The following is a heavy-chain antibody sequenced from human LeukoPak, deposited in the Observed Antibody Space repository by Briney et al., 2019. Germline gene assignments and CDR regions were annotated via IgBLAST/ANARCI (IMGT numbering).Heavy chain of an antibody. V-gene: IGHV3-23*01. Sequence: GGSLRLSCAASGFTFSDHYMDWVRQGPGKGLEWVSAISGSGGSTYYADSVKGRFTISRDNSKNTLYLQMNSLRAEDTAVYYCAKDLGGYGSGSPDWFDPWGQGTLVTVSS. CDR3: AKDLGGYGSGSPDWFDP. J-gene: IGHJ5*02. CDR1: GFTFSDHY. D-gene: IGHD3-10*01. CDR2: ISGSGGST.